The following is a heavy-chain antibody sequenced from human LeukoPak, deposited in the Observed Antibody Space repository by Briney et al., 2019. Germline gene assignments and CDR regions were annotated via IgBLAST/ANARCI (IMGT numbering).Heavy chain of an antibody. CDR3: ARLMGGYSSSWYSVDY. D-gene: IGHD6-13*01. Sequence: PSETLSLTCAVSGYSISSGYYWGWIRQPPGKGLEWIGSIYHSGSTYYNPSLKSRVTISEDTSNNQLSLKLSSVTAADTAVYYCARLMGGYSSSWYSVDYWGQGTLVTVSS. CDR1: GYSISSGYY. CDR2: IYHSGST. J-gene: IGHJ4*02. V-gene: IGHV4-38-2*01.